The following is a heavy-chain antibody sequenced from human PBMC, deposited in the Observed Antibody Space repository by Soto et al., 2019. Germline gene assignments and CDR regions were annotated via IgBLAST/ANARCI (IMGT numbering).Heavy chain of an antibody. Sequence: ASVKVSCKASGYTFRTYPMHWVRQAPGRGLEWMGWINAANGDTGYSRTFQDRVTISRDISASTAYMELSSLRSEDTAVYYCAREGQLDPYAFDIWGQGTMVTVSS. J-gene: IGHJ3*02. CDR2: INAANGDT. V-gene: IGHV1-3*01. CDR1: GYTFRTYP. D-gene: IGHD1-1*01. CDR3: AREGQLDPYAFDI.